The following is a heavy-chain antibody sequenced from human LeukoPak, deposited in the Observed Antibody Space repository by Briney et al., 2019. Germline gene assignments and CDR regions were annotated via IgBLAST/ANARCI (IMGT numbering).Heavy chain of an antibody. CDR1: GFTFSSYG. Sequence: PGGSLRLSCAASGFTFSSYGMHWGRHTPGRGLEWVAYIRYDGNNKKYADSVKGRFSISRDNSKNILYLQMNSLRVEDTAVYYCAKPIPGAARAFDIWGQGTTGTVSS. CDR3: AKPIPGAARAFDI. D-gene: IGHD3-10*01. CDR2: IRYDGNNK. V-gene: IGHV3-30*02. J-gene: IGHJ3*02.